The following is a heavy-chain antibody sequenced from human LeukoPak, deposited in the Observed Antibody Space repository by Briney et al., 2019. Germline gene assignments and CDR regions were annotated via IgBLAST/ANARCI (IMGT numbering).Heavy chain of an antibody. D-gene: IGHD4-17*01. CDR3: ARLAFDYGDYVIDY. V-gene: IGHV1-8*01. Sequence: ASVKVSCKASGYTFTSYDINWVRQATGQGLEWMGWMNPNSGNTGYAQKFQGRVTMTRNTSISTAYMELSSLRSEDTAVYYCARLAFDYGDYVIDYWGQGTLVTVSS. CDR1: GYTFTSYD. CDR2: MNPNSGNT. J-gene: IGHJ4*02.